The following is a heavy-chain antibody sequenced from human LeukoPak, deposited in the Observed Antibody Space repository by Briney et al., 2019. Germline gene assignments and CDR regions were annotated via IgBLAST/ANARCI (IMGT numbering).Heavy chain of an antibody. CDR3: ARPGGTYTSPTILFDF. CDR2: INPSGGSA. V-gene: IGHV1-46*01. J-gene: IGHJ4*02. D-gene: IGHD1-26*01. Sequence: ASVKVSCKASGYTFTSYCLHGVRQAPGQGLEWMGMINPSGGSASYAQKFQGRVTMTWDTSTNTVYMQLSSLRSEDTAIYYCARPGGTYTSPTILFDFWGQGTLVTVSS. CDR1: GYTFTSYC.